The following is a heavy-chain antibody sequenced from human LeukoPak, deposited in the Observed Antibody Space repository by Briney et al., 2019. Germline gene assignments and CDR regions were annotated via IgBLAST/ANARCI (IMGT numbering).Heavy chain of an antibody. D-gene: IGHD3-16*01. V-gene: IGHV4-59*01. CDR1: GGSISSYY. CDR3: ARGFRGGSYDY. CDR2: IYYSGST. Sequence: SETLSLTCTVSGGSISSYYWSWIRQPPGEGLEWIGYIYYSGSTNYNPSLKSRVTISVDTSKNQFSLKLSSVTAADTAVYYCARGFRGGSYDYWGQGTLVTVSS. J-gene: IGHJ4*02.